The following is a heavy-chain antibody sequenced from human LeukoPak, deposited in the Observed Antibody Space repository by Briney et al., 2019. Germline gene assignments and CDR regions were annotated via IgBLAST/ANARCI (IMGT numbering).Heavy chain of an antibody. J-gene: IGHJ5*02. Sequence: PSETLSLTCAVYGGSFSGYYWSWIRQPPGKGLEWIGEINHSGSTNYNPSLKSRVTISVDTSKNQFSLKLSSVTAADTAVYYCARGNDFWSVENWFDPWGQRTLVTVSS. D-gene: IGHD3-3*01. V-gene: IGHV4-34*01. CDR1: GGSFSGYY. CDR2: INHSGST. CDR3: ARGNDFWSVENWFDP.